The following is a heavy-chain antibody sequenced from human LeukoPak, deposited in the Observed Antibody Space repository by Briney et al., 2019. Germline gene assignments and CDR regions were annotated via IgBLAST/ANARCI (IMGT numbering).Heavy chain of an antibody. D-gene: IGHD2-2*01. CDR1: GFTFSSYS. J-gene: IGHJ6*02. V-gene: IGHV3-21*01. Sequence: GSLRLSCAASGFTFSSYSMNWVRQAPGKGLEWVSSISSSSSYIYYADSVKGRFTISRDNAKNSLYLQMNSLRAEDTAVYYCARGGAYCSSTSCYVYYYYYGMDVWGQGTTVTVSS. CDR3: ARGGAYCSSTSCYVYYYYYGMDV. CDR2: ISSSSSYI.